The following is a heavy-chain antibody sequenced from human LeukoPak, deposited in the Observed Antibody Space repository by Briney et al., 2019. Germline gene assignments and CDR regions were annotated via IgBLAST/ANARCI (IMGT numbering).Heavy chain of an antibody. CDR2: IGSSSTYI. V-gene: IGHV3-21*01. CDR1: GFTFSSYS. CDR3: ARDLDWILFDY. J-gene: IGHJ4*02. Sequence: GGSLRLSCAASGFTFSSYSMNWVRQAPGKGLEWVSSIGSSSTYISYADSVKGRFTISRDNAKNTLFLQMNSLSAEDTVVYYCARDLDWILFDYWGQGTLVTVSS. D-gene: IGHD3-9*01.